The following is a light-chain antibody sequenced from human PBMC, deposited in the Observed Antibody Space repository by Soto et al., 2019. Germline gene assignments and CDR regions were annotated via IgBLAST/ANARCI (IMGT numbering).Light chain of an antibody. V-gene: IGKV4-1*01. CDR1: QSVLYSSNNKNY. Sequence: DIVMTQSPDSLAVSLGERATINCKSSQSVLYSSNNKNYLVWYQQKPGQPPKLLIYWASTRESGVPDRFSGSGSGTDFTLKISRVEAEDVGVYYCMQALQTLTFGGGTKVEIK. J-gene: IGKJ4*01. CDR3: MQALQTLT. CDR2: WAS.